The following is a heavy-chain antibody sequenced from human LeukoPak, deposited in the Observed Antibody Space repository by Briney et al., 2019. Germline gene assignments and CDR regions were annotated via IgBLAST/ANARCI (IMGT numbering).Heavy chain of an antibody. J-gene: IGHJ5*02. V-gene: IGHV3-30-3*01. D-gene: IGHD4-17*01. CDR3: ASHDYGDYGFDP. CDR1: GFTFSNYA. CDR2: ISYDGTNK. Sequence: WGSLRLSCAASGFTFSNYAMHWVRQAPGKGLEWVAVISYDGTNKYYADSVKGRFTISRDNSKNTMYLQMNSLRAEDTAMYYCASHDYGDYGFDPWGQGTLVTVSS.